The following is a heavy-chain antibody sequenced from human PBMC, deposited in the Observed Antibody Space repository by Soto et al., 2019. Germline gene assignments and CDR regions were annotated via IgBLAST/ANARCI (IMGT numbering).Heavy chain of an antibody. J-gene: IGHJ3*02. V-gene: IGHV4-4*07. CDR2: IYSSGST. CDR3: ARVPKPSYYYDSSGYPDAFDI. D-gene: IGHD3-22*01. Sequence: PSETLSLTCTVSGGSITGKYWSWIRQPAGKGLEWIGRIYSSGSTNYNPSLKSRVTMSVDTSKNQFSLKLSSVTAADTAVYYCARVPKPSYYYDSSGYPDAFDIWGQGTMVTVSS. CDR1: GGSITGKY.